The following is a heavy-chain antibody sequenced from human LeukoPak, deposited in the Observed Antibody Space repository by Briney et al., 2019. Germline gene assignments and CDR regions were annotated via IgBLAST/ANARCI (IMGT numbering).Heavy chain of an antibody. CDR2: INHSGST. D-gene: IGHD3-10*01. J-gene: IGHJ4*02. CDR3: ARVRSSGSYYHPLGYCFDY. Sequence: SETLSLTCAVYGGSFSGYYWSWIRQPPGKGLEWIGEINHSGSTNYNPPLKSRVTISVDTSKNQFSLKLSSVTAADTAVYYCARVRSSGSYYHPLGYCFDYWGQGTLVTVSS. V-gene: IGHV4-34*01. CDR1: GGSFSGYY.